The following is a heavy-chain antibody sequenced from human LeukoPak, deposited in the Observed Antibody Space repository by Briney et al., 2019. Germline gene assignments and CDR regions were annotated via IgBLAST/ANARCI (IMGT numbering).Heavy chain of an antibody. V-gene: IGHV3-30*02. Sequence: GGSLRLSCAASGFTFSSYGMHWVRQAPGKGLEWVAFIRHDGSNKYYADPVKGRFSISRDNSKNTLYLQMNSLRAEDMAVYYCAKDAKPYYYYMDVWGKGTAVTISS. J-gene: IGHJ6*03. D-gene: IGHD2-2*01. CDR1: GFTFSSYG. CDR2: IRHDGSNK. CDR3: AKDAKPYYYYMDV.